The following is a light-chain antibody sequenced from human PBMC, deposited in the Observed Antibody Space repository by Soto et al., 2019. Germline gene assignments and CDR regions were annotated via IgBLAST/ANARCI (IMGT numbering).Light chain of an antibody. CDR2: GAS. V-gene: IGKV3-20*01. J-gene: IGKJ1*01. CDR3: QQYDKFPRT. CDR1: QSVSSNY. Sequence: EIVLTQSPGTLSLSPGERATLSCRASQSVSSNYLAWYQQKPGQAPRLLIYGASSRATGIPDRFSGSGSEPDFTLTISRLEPEDFAVYYCQQYDKFPRTFGQGTKVEIK.